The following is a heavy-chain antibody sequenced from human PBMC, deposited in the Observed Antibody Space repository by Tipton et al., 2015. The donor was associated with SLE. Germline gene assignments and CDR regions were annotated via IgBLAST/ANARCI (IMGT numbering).Heavy chain of an antibody. J-gene: IGHJ2*01. Sequence: TLSLTCTVSGGSISCYYWSWIRQPPGKALEWIGYIFHSGSTNPNPPLKSRVTISVDTSKNQFSLKLNSVTAADTAVYFCAREIVHPYWYFDVWGRGTLVTVSS. CDR2: IFHSGST. V-gene: IGHV4-59*01. CDR1: GGSISCYY. CDR3: AREIVHPYWYFDV. D-gene: IGHD3-22*01.